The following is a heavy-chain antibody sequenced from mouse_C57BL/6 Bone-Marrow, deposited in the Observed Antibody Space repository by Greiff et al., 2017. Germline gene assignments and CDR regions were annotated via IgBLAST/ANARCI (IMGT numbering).Heavy chain of an antibody. V-gene: IGHV5-16*01. J-gene: IGHJ2*01. Sequence: EVHLVESEGGLVQPGRSMKLSCTASGFTFSDYYMAWVRQVPEKGLEWVANINYDGSSTYYLASLKSRFIISRDNAKNILYLQMSSLKSEDTATYYCARDDGSYYYGLDYWGQGTTLTVSS. CDR1: GFTFSDYY. CDR3: ARDDGSYYYGLDY. D-gene: IGHD1-1*01. CDR2: INYDGSST.